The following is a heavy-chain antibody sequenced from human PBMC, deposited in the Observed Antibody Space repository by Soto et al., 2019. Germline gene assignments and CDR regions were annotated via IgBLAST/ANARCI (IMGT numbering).Heavy chain of an antibody. CDR1: GYSFSTYD. CDR2: VNPKSGNT. CDR3: ARPYCDSTSCYTDWFDP. D-gene: IGHD2-2*02. J-gene: IGHJ5*02. V-gene: IGHV1-8*01. Sequence: QVQLVQSGAEVKKPGASVKVSCKASGYSFSTYDINWVRQAAGQGRAWMGWVNPKSGNTDYAQRFRGRVTMTSNTSISTAYMELSDLTPEDTAVYYCARPYCDSTSCYTDWFDPWGQGTLVTVSS.